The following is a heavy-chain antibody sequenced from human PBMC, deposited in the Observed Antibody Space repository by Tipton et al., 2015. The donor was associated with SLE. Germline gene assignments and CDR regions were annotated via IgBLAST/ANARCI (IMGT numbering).Heavy chain of an antibody. V-gene: IGHV4-61*02. J-gene: IGHJ4*02. Sequence: TLSLTCTVSGGSISSGSYYWSWIRQPAGKGLEWIGRIYTSGSTNYNPSLKSRVTISVDTSKNQFSLKLSSVTAADTAVYYCARETPGGGDCCHFDYWGQGTLVTVSS. CDR1: GGSISSGSYY. CDR2: IYTSGST. CDR3: ARETPGGGDCCHFDY. D-gene: IGHD2-21*01.